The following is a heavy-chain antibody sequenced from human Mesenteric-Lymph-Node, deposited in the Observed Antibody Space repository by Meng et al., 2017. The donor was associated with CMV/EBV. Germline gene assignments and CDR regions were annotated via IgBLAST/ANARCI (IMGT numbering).Heavy chain of an antibody. CDR1: GFTFNDHY. D-gene: IGHD3-3*01. CDR2: ISSGGTHR. V-gene: IGHV3-11*01. CDR3: ARVSTLYDSYGLDV. J-gene: IGHJ6*02. Sequence: GESLKISCAASGFTFNDHYMTWIRQAPGKGLEWVSSISSGGTHRYYADSVTGRFTISRDKARNSLYLQMSSLRGEDTAVYYCARVSTLYDSYGLDVWGQGTTVTVSS.